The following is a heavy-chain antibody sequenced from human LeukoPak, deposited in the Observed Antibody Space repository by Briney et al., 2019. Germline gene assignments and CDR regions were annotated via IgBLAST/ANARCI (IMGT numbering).Heavy chain of an antibody. CDR2: NNPKSGNT. Sequence: ASVRVSCKASGYTFSNYDINWVRLATGQGLEWIGWNNPKSGNTGYAQKFQGRVTMTRVNANNTAYMELTSLTFDDTAVYYCARGRGIAEFSIWGQGTLVTVSS. CDR1: GYTFSNYD. V-gene: IGHV1-8*02. CDR3: ARGRGIAEFSI. J-gene: IGHJ4*02. D-gene: IGHD3-10*01.